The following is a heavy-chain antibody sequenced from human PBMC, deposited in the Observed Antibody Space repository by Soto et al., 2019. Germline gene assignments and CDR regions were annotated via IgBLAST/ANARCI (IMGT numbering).Heavy chain of an antibody. CDR1: GFTFSSYG. D-gene: IGHD6-6*01. CDR2: IWYDGSNK. Sequence: GGSLRLSCAASGFTFSSYGMHWVRQAPGKGLEWVAVIWYDGSNKYYADSVKGRFTISRDNSKNTLYLQMNSLRAEDTAVYYCARRDSSSSVGGYWGQGTLVNVSS. J-gene: IGHJ4*02. V-gene: IGHV3-33*01. CDR3: ARRDSSSSVGGY.